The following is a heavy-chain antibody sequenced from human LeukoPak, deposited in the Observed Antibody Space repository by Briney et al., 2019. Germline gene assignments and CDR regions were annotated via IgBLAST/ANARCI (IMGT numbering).Heavy chain of an antibody. CDR3: ATYSYCSSTSCYRHTEDTDAFDI. CDR2: IYTSGST. D-gene: IGHD2-2*02. CDR1: GGSISSGSYY. V-gene: IGHV4-61*02. J-gene: IGHJ3*02. Sequence: PSETLSLTCTVSGGSISSGSYYWSWIRQPAGRGLEWIGRIYTSGSTNYNPSLKSRVTISVDTSKNQFSLKLSSVTAADTAVYYCATYSYCSSTSCYRHTEDTDAFDIWGQGTMVTVSS.